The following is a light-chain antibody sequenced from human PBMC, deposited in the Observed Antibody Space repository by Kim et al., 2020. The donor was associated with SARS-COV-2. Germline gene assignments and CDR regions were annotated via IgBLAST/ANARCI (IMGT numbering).Light chain of an antibody. Sequence: EVVLTQSPATLSLSPGERATLSCRASQSISSSSLAWSQQKPGQGPRLLIYGGSNRATGIADRFSGSASGTDFTLTISRLEPEDFAVNYCHQYGSTPRTFGQGTKVEIK. CDR3: HQYGSTPRT. CDR2: GGS. V-gene: IGKV3-20*01. J-gene: IGKJ1*01. CDR1: QSISSSS.